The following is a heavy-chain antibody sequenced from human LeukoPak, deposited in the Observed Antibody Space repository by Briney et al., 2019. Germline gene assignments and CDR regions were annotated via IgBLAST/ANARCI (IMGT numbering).Heavy chain of an antibody. CDR2: ISRSGTSI. D-gene: IGHD6-19*01. CDR1: GFTLSDYY. V-gene: IGHV3-11*01. J-gene: IGHJ4*02. Sequence: PGGSLRLSCAASGFTLSDYYMSWIRQAPGKGLEWVSYISRSGTSIYYADSVKGRFTISRDNVKKSLFLQMNSLRAEDTAVYYCAREYSSGLFVFGYWGQGTLVTVSS. CDR3: AREYSSGLFVFGY.